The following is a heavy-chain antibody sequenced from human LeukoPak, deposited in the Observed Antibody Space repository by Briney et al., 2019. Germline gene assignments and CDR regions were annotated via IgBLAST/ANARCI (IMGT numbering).Heavy chain of an antibody. D-gene: IGHD6-13*01. J-gene: IGHJ4*02. CDR1: GGSISSYY. CDR3: ARGPHSSSWYHFDY. V-gene: IGHV4-59*01. CDR2: IYYSGST. Sequence: SETLSLTCTVSGGSISSYYWSWIRQPPGKGLEWIGYIYYSGSTNYNPSLKSRVTISVDTSKNQFSLKLRSVTAADTALDYCARGPHSSSWYHFDYWGQGTLVTVSS.